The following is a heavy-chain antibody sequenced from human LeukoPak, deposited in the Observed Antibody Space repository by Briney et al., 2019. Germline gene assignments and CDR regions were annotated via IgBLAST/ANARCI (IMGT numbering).Heavy chain of an antibody. Sequence: NPSETLSLTCAVYGGSFSGYYWSWIRQPPGKGLEWIGEINHSGSTNYNPSLKSRVTISVDTSKNQFSLKLSSVTAADTAVYYCARGRKPHWYFDLWGRGTLVTVSS. CDR1: GGSFSGYY. CDR3: ARGRKPHWYFDL. CDR2: INHSGST. J-gene: IGHJ2*01. V-gene: IGHV4-34*01.